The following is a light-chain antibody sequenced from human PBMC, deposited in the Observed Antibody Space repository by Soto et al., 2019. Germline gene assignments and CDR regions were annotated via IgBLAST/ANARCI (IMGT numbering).Light chain of an antibody. CDR1: QDISNF. Sequence: IQMTQSPSSLSASVGDRVTITCQASQDISNFLNWYQKKPGTAPKLLIYDPSNLEQRLPSRFSGSASGTAFPFTTVSLQRGNITTDYCQQYGHPPPFSFRSGTKVAIK. J-gene: IGKJ3*01. V-gene: IGKV1-33*01. CDR2: DPS. CDR3: QQYGHPPPFS.